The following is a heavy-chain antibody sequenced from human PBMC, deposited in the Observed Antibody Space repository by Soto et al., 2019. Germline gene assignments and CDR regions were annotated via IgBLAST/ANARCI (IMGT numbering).Heavy chain of an antibody. V-gene: IGHV3-23*01. Sequence: QTGGSLRLSCAASGFTFNNYAMSWVRQAPGKGLEWVSAITGRGDDTFHADSAKGRLTISRDNSRNTLYLQMNSLRAEDTALYYCAKGSATSRPYYFDSWGQGTLVTVSS. CDR2: ITGRGDDT. CDR3: AKGSATSRPYYFDS. CDR1: GFTFNNYA. J-gene: IGHJ4*02.